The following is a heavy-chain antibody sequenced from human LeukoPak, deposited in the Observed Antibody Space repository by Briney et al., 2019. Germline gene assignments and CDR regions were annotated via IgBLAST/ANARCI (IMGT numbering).Heavy chain of an antibody. V-gene: IGHV3-30*02. J-gene: IGHJ6*03. CDR3: AKDAYSRGYMDV. CDR1: GFTFSIYG. D-gene: IGHD2-15*01. Sequence: GGSLRLSCAASGFTFSIYGMHWVRQAPGKGPEWVAFIRYDGSNKYYADSVKGRFTISRDNSKNTLYPQMNSLRAEDTAVYYCAKDAYSRGYMDVWGKGTTVTVSS. CDR2: IRYDGSNK.